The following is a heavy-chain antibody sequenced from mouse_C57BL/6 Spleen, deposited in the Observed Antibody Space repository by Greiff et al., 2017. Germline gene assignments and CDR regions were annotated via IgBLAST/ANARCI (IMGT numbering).Heavy chain of an antibody. CDR1: GFNIKDYY. CDR3: ARGDTTVVEGYFDV. CDR2: IDPEAGET. J-gene: IGHJ1*03. V-gene: IGHV14-2*01. D-gene: IGHD1-1*01. Sequence: EVQLQQSGAELVKPGASVKLSCTASGFNIKDYYMHWVKQRTEQGLEWIGRIDPEAGETKYAPTFQGKATITADTSSNTAYLQLSSLTSEDTAVYYCARGDTTVVEGYFDVWGTGTTVTVSS.